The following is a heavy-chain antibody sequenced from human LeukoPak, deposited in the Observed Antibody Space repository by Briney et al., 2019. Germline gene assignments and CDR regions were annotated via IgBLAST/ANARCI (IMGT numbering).Heavy chain of an antibody. CDR2: VRSRYKNYAT. J-gene: IGHJ4*02. V-gene: IGHV3-73*01. D-gene: IGHD2-21*01. CDR3: RHIEYVAPDS. Sequence: GGSLSLSCAASGLGFAGSAVHWVRQTSGRGPEWIGCVRSRYKNYATINGASARGRFTISRDDSRNTASLQMNSLNTEDTAVYYFRHIEYVAPDSWRQGTLVTVSS. CDR1: GLGFAGSA.